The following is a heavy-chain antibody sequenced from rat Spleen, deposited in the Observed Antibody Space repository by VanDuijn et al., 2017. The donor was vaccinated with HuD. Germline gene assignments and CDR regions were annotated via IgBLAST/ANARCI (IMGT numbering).Heavy chain of an antibody. Sequence: EVQLVETGGGLVQPGKSLKLSCVASGFTFSRYWMYWVRQAPTKGLDWVASISYDGDSTSYRDSVKGRFTISRDNAKSSLYLQMDSLRSEDTATYYCASVDYWGQGVMVTVSS. V-gene: IGHV5-20*01. J-gene: IGHJ2*01. CDR1: GFTFSRYW. CDR2: ISYDGDST. CDR3: ASVDY.